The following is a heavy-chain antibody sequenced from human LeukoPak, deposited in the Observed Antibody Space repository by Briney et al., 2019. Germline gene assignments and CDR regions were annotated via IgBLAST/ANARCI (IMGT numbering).Heavy chain of an antibody. J-gene: IGHJ4*02. Sequence: RPGGSPRLSCAASGFIFDDYGMNWVRQAPGKGLEWVSGINWNGGSTGYADSVTGRFTISRDNTKNSLYLQLNNLRAEDSALYYCARVGEAGYSYGHLDYWGQGALVTVSS. CDR2: INWNGGST. CDR3: ARVGEAGYSYGHLDY. V-gene: IGHV3-20*04. D-gene: IGHD5-18*01. CDR1: GFIFDDYG.